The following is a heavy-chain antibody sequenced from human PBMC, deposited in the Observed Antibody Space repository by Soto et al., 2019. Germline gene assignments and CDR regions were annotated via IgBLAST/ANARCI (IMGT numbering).Heavy chain of an antibody. D-gene: IGHD2-2*01. V-gene: IGHV3-7*01. CDR1: GFSFSAYY. Sequence: EGQLVESGGGLVQPGGSLRLSCAASGFSFSAYYMTWVRQAPGKGPEWVANIKQDGSEKYYVDSVKGRCTISRDNAKNSLYLQMNSLRAEDTAVYYCASSVVPLASVSLCYFELWGRGTLVTVSS. CDR3: ASSVVPLASVSLCYFEL. J-gene: IGHJ2*01. CDR2: IKQDGSEK.